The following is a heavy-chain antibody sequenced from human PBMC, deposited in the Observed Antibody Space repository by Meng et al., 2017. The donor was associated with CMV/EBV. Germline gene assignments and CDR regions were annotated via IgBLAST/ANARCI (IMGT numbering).Heavy chain of an antibody. D-gene: IGHD3-9*01. CDR2: ISSDGSAT. CDR3: ARGTNDWSGVDY. CDR1: GFSLTGYR. J-gene: IGHJ4*02. V-gene: IGHV3-74*01. Sequence: GESLKISCVASGFSLTGYRMHWVRQTPGTGLVWLSSISSDGSATRFADSVKGRFIISRDNAKNTLYLQMDSLRADDSAVYYCARGTNDWSGVDYWGQGSPVTVSS.